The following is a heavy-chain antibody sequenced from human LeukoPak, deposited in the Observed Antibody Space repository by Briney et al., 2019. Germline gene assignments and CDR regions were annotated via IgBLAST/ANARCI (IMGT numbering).Heavy chain of an antibody. D-gene: IGHD3-22*01. CDR2: ISWDGGST. CDR3: AKDVFDYYDSSGLEF. CDR1: GFTFDDYA. V-gene: IGHV3-43D*03. Sequence: GGSLRLSCAASGFTFDDYAMHWVRQAPGKGLEWVSLISWDGGSTYYADSVKGRFTISRDNSKNSLYLQMNSLRAEDTALYYCAKDVFDYYDSSGLEFGGQGTLVTVSS. J-gene: IGHJ4*02.